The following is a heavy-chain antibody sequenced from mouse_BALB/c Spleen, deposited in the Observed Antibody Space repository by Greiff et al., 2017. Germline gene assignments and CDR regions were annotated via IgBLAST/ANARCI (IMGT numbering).Heavy chain of an antibody. J-gene: IGHJ4*01. Sequence: LMESGAELVKPGASVKLSCKASGYTFTSYYMYWVKQRPGQGLEWIGEINPSNGGTNFNEKFKSKATLTVDKSSSTAYMQLSSLTSEDSAVYYCTRSESGYDAMDYWGQGTSVTVSS. V-gene: IGHV1S81*02. CDR3: TRSESGYDAMDY. CDR2: INPSNGGT. CDR1: GYTFTSYY.